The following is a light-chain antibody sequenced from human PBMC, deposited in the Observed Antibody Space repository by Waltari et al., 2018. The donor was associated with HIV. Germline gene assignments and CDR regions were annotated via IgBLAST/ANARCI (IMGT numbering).Light chain of an antibody. CDR3: CAYAGSYTL. J-gene: IGLJ3*02. CDR2: DVT. Sequence: QSALTQPRSVSGSPGQSVTISCTGTSSGFGGYNYVSWYQQHPNKAPKIMIYDVTKRPPGVPDRFSGSKSGNTASLTISGLQAYDEADYYCCAYAGSYTLFGGGTKVTVL. CDR1: SSGFGGYNY. V-gene: IGLV2-11*01.